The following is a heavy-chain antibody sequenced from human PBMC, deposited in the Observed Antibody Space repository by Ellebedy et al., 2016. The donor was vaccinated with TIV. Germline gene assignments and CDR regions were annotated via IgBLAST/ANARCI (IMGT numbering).Heavy chain of an antibody. V-gene: IGHV3-30*09. CDR3: AREPAITYWYFDP. Sequence: GESLKISCEASGFTFSSYSLHWLRQAPGKRLEWVAVISSDGGTQDFVHSVRGRFAISRDNSKSTLYLQMNNLRPEDTGVYFCAREPAITYWYFDPWGRGTRVTVSP. D-gene: IGHD2-2*01. J-gene: IGHJ2*01. CDR1: GFTFSSYS. CDR2: ISSDGGTQ.